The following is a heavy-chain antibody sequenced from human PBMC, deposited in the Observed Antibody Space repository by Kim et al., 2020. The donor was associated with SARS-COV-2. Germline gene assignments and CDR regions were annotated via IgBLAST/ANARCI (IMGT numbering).Heavy chain of an antibody. D-gene: IGHD6-6*01. Sequence: SETLSLTCTVSGGSISSSSYYWGWIRQPPGKGLEWIGSIYYSGSTYYNPSLKSRVTISVDTSKNQFSLKLSSVTAADTAVYYCARISSSGLGYYYYGMDVWGQGTTVTVSS. CDR1: GGSISSSSYY. CDR3: ARISSSGLGYYYYGMDV. V-gene: IGHV4-39*01. J-gene: IGHJ6*02. CDR2: IYYSGST.